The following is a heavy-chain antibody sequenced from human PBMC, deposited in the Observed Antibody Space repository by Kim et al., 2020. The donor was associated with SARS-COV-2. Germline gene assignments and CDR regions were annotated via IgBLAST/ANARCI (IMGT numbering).Heavy chain of an antibody. CDR2: ISGSGGST. CDR1: GFTFSRYA. Sequence: GGSLRLSCAASGFTFSRYAMNWVRQAPGKGLEWVSAISGSGGSTYYAYSVRGRFTISRDNSKNTLYLQMNILRAEDTAVYYCALNGATYWGQGTLVTVSS. CDR3: ALNGATY. V-gene: IGHV3-23*01. J-gene: IGHJ4*02. D-gene: IGHD7-27*01.